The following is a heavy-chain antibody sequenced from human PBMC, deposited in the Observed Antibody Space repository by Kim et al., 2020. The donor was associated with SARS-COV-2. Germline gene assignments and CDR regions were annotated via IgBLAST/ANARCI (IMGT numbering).Heavy chain of an antibody. J-gene: IGHJ3*02. Sequence: ASVKVSCKASGYTFTGYYMHWVRQAPGQGLEWMGWINPNSGGTNYAQKFQGRVTMTRDTSISTAYMELSRLRSDDTAVYYCARGRGGYCSSTSCYTVAFDIWGQGTMVTVSS. CDR2: INPNSGGT. CDR1: GYTFTGYY. D-gene: IGHD2-2*02. CDR3: ARGRGGYCSSTSCYTVAFDI. V-gene: IGHV1-2*02.